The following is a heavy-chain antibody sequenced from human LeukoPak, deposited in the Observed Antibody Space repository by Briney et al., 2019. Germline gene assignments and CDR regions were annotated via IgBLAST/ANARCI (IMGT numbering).Heavy chain of an antibody. CDR2: IYSGGSA. J-gene: IGHJ4*02. Sequence: GGSLRLSCAASGFTVSGNYMSWVRQAPGKGLEWVSVIYSGGSAFNADSVKGRFTISRDNSKNTLYLQMNSLRAEDTAVYYCASNYDSSGYLHFEYWGQGTLVTVSS. V-gene: IGHV3-53*01. CDR3: ASNYDSSGYLHFEY. CDR1: GFTVSGNY. D-gene: IGHD3-22*01.